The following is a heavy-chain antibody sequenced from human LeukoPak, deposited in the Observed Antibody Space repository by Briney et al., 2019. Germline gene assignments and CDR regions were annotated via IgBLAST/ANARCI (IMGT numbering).Heavy chain of an antibody. Sequence: PSETLSLTCTVSGSSISSYYWSWIRQPPGKGLEWIGYIYYSGSTNYNPSLKSRVTISVDTSKNQFSLKLSSVTAADTAVYYCARLGTTGNDYWGQGTLVTVSS. J-gene: IGHJ4*02. D-gene: IGHD2/OR15-2a*01. V-gene: IGHV4-59*01. CDR3: ARLGTTGNDY. CDR2: IYYSGST. CDR1: GSSISSYY.